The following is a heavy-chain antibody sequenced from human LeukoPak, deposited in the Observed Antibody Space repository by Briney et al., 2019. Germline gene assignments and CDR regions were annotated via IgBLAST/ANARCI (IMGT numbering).Heavy chain of an antibody. CDR1: GFTFDDYA. J-gene: IGHJ5*02. CDR3: AKHGSGALWFDP. D-gene: IGHD3-10*01. CDR2: ISRDGGST. V-gene: IGHV3-43*02. Sequence: GGSLRLSCAASGFTFDDYAMHWVRQAPGKGLEWVSLISRDGGSTYYADSVKGRFTISRDNSKNSLYLQMNSLRTEDTALYYCAKHGSGALWFDPWGQGTLVTVSS.